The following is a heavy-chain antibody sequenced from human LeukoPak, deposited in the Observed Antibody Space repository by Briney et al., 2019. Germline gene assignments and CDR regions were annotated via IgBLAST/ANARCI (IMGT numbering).Heavy chain of an antibody. CDR1: GGTFSSYA. CDR2: IIPILGIA. J-gene: IGHJ4*02. CDR3: ARDLATVATPYFDS. D-gene: IGHD4-23*01. Sequence: SVKVSCKASGGTFSSYAISWVRQAPGQGLEWMGRIIPILGIANYAQKFQGRVTITADKSTSTAYMELSSLRYDDTAVYYCARDLATVATPYFDSWGQGTLVTVSS. V-gene: IGHV1-69*04.